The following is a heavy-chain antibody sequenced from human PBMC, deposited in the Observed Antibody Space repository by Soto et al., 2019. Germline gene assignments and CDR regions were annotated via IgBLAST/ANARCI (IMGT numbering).Heavy chain of an antibody. CDR3: TRSRRSMLMVYGFGGMDV. Sequence: VQLLESGGGVVQRGGSLRLSCAASGFTVGSHAMSWVRQAPGKGLEWVSSISGSGDGTYYGDSVKGRFTISRDSSSSTLYLQMDNLRGEDTAVYFCTRSRRSMLMVYGFGGMDVWGQGTTVTVSS. D-gene: IGHD2-8*01. CDR2: ISGSGDGT. V-gene: IGHV3-23*01. J-gene: IGHJ6*02. CDR1: GFTVGSHA.